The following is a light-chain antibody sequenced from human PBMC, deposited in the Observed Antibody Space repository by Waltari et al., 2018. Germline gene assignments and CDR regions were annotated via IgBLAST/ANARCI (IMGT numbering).Light chain of an antibody. CDR2: CAS. Sequence: DIVMTQSPDSLAVSLGERATINCKSSQSVLYSSNNKNYLAWYQQKPGQPPKLLIYCASTRESGVPDRFSGSGSGTDITLTISSLQAEDVAVYYCQQYYSFPLTFGGGTKVEIK. CDR1: QSVLYSSNNKNY. J-gene: IGKJ4*01. V-gene: IGKV4-1*01. CDR3: QQYYSFPLT.